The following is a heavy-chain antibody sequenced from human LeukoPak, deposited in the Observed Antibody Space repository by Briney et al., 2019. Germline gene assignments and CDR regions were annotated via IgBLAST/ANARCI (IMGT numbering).Heavy chain of an antibody. CDR3: ARDGYYDFWSERGLQQRGDY. J-gene: IGHJ4*02. V-gene: IGHV1-3*01. CDR1: GYTFTTYT. CDR2: MHAGNENT. Sequence: ASVKVSCKASGYTFTTYTMHWVRQAPGQGLEWMGWMHAGNENTKYSQKFQGRVTITWDTSASTAYMELSSLRSEDTAVYYCARDGYYDFWSERGLQQRGDYWGQGTLVTVSS. D-gene: IGHD3-3*01.